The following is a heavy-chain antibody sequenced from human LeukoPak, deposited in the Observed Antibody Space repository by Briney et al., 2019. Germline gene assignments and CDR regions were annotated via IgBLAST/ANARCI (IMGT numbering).Heavy chain of an antibody. J-gene: IGHJ4*02. CDR3: TRDFVF. CDR1: GFAFSTYW. V-gene: IGHV3-7*01. D-gene: IGHD3-3*01. Sequence: GGSLRLSCAASGFAFSTYWMDWVRQAPGKGLEWVGNINQDGSVKHYVDSVRGRFTISRDNARNSVYLQMSALRVEDTAVYHCTRDFVFWGQGSLVTASS. CDR2: INQDGSVK.